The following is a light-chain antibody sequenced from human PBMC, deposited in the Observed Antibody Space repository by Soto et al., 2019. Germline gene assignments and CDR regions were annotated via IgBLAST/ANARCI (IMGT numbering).Light chain of an antibody. J-gene: IGKJ4*01. Sequence: EIVLTQSPGTLSLSPGERATLSCRASQTITTLTGYQRKPGQAPRLLIYRVSSRATGVPDRFSGSGSGTDYTLTISRLEPEDFAVYYCQQYGNLPLTFGGGTKVEIK. CDR2: RVS. CDR1: QTITT. CDR3: QQYGNLPLT. V-gene: IGKV3-20*01.